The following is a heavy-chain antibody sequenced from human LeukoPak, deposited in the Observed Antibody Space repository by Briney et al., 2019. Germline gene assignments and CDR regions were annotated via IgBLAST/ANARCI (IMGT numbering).Heavy chain of an antibody. J-gene: IGHJ4*02. CDR2: INHSGST. Sequence: SETLSLTCAVYGGSFSGYYWSWIRQPPGKGLEWIGEINHSGSTNYNPSLKSRVTISVDTSKNQFSLKLSSVTAADMAVYYCARSYCSSTSCSALDYWGQGTLVTVSS. CDR3: ARSYCSSTSCSALDY. D-gene: IGHD2-2*01. V-gene: IGHV4-34*01. CDR1: GGSFSGYY.